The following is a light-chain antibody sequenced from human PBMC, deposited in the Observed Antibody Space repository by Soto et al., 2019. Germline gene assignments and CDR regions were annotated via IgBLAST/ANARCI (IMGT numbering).Light chain of an antibody. Sequence: QSALTQPASVSGSPGQSFTISCTGTSSDVGAYHSVSWYQQHPGKAPKLIIFDVSNRPSGVSNRFSGSKSGNTASLTISGLQAEDEADYYCSSFTDTATMMFGGGTKLTVL. CDR2: DVS. CDR1: SSDVGAYHS. V-gene: IGLV2-14*03. J-gene: IGLJ3*02. CDR3: SSFTDTATMM.